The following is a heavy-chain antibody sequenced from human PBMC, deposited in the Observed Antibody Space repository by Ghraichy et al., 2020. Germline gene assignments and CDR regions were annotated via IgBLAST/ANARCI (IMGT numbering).Heavy chain of an antibody. V-gene: IGHV1-69*13. Sequence: SVKVSCKASGGTFSSYAISWVRQAPGQGLEWMGGIIPIFGTANYAQKFQGRVTITADESTSTAYMELSSLRSEDTAVYYCARVATHTQGGAFDIWGQGTMVTVSS. CDR3: ARVATHTQGGAFDI. CDR2: IIPIFGTA. CDR1: GGTFSSYA. J-gene: IGHJ3*02. D-gene: IGHD2-21*01.